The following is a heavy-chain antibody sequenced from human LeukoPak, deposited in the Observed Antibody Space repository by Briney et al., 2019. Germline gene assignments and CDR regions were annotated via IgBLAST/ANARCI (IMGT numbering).Heavy chain of an antibody. CDR2: IYHSGST. J-gene: IGHJ6*04. CDR1: GYSISSGYY. D-gene: IGHD3-16*02. CDR3: ARVMVEYDYVWGSYRPGDYYYYYGMDV. V-gene: IGHV4-38-2*01. Sequence: KTSETLSLTCAVSGYSISSGYYWGWIRQPPGKGLEWIGSIYHSGSTYYNPSLKSRVTISVDTSKNQFSLKLSSVTAADTAVYYCARVMVEYDYVWGSYRPGDYYYYYGMDVWGKGTTVTVSS.